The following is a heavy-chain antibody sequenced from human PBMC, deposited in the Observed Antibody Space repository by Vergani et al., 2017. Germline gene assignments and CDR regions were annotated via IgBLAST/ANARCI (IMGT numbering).Heavy chain of an antibody. D-gene: IGHD2-2*01. J-gene: IGHJ4*02. CDR3: ARSYCSSTSCPQPSFDY. V-gene: IGHV1-46*01. Sequence: QVLLVQSGAEVKKPGASVRVSCKTSGYTFTNYYIHWVRQAPGQGLEWMGIINPSGGSTTYAQQFQGRLTMTRDTSTSTVYMDLSNLRSEDTAVYYCARSYCSSTSCPQPSFDYWGQGTLVTVSS. CDR2: INPSGGST. CDR1: GYTFTNYY.